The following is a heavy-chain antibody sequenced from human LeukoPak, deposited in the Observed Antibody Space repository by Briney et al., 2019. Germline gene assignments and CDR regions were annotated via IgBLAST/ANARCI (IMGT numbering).Heavy chain of an antibody. V-gene: IGHV4-59*08. CDR3: ARTSGYYDFWSGIGNAFDI. CDR2: IYYSGST. J-gene: IGHJ3*02. Sequence: SETLSLTCTVSGGSISSYYWSWIRQPPGKGLEWIGYIYYSGSTNYNPSLKSRVTISVDTSKNQFSLKLSSVTAADTAVYYCARTSGYYDFWSGIGNAFDIWGQGTMVTVSS. D-gene: IGHD3-3*01. CDR1: GGSISSYY.